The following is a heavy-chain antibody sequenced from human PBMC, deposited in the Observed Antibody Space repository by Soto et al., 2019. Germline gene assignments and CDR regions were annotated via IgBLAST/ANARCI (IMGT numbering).Heavy chain of an antibody. V-gene: IGHV1-18*01. CDR1: GYTFTSYG. CDR2: ISAYNGNT. D-gene: IGHD4-17*01. Sequence: ASVKVSCKASGYTFTSYGISWVRQAPGQGLEWMGWISAYNGNTNYAQKLQGRVTMTTDTSTSTAYMGLRSLRSDDTAVYYCARVFMTTVTTGGCDYWGQGTLVTVSS. J-gene: IGHJ4*02. CDR3: ARVFMTTVTTGGCDY.